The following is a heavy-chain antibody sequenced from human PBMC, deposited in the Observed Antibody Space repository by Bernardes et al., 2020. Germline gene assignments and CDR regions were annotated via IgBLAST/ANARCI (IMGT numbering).Heavy chain of an antibody. Sequence: SCAASGFTFRSSSLNWVRQGPGPGLAWVSSLSSSSRYLYYADSVKGRSTISRDNAKNSLYLQMNSLRAEDTAVYYCARDESPPYSSGVYNWFDPGGQGTLVTGS. D-gene: IGHD6-19*01. V-gene: IGHV3-21*01. CDR1: GFTFRSSS. J-gene: IGHJ5*02. CDR3: ARDESPPYSSGVYNWFDP. CDR2: LSSSSRYL.